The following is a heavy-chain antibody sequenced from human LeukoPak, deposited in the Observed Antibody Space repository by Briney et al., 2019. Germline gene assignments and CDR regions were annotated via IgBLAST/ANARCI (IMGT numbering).Heavy chain of an antibody. CDR1: GFTVSSYG. Sequence: PGGSLRLSCAASGFTVSSYGMHWVRQAPGKGLEWVAVIWYDGSKKYYADSVKGRFTISRDNSKNILYLQMDSLRAEDTALYYCARYNTGSVDYWGQGTLVTVSS. CDR2: IWYDGSKK. V-gene: IGHV3-33*08. J-gene: IGHJ4*02. CDR3: ARYNTGSVDY. D-gene: IGHD2-8*02.